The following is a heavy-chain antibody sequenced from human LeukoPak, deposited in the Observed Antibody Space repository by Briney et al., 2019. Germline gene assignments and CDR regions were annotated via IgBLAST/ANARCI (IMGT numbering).Heavy chain of an antibody. CDR1: GGSISSSSYY. CDR2: IYYSGST. D-gene: IGHD1/OR15-1a*01. Sequence: SETLSLTCTVSGGSISSSSYYWVWIRQPPGKGLEWIGSIYYSGSTYYNPSLKSRVTISVDTSKNQFSLKLRSVTAADTAVYYCVRDVEELVTWGQGTLVTVSS. V-gene: IGHV4-39*07. J-gene: IGHJ5*02. CDR3: VRDVEELVT.